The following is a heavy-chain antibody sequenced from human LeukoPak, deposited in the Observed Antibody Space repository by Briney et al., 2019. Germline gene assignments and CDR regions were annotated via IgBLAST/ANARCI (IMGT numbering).Heavy chain of an antibody. CDR1: GGSIGSGHYY. CDR2: IYYSGST. CDR3: ARSGYSSPRTADGYFDY. V-gene: IGHV4-30-4*01. J-gene: IGHJ4*02. D-gene: IGHD6-13*01. Sequence: KPSETLSLTRTVSGGSIGSGHYYWSWIRQPPGKGLEWIGYIYYSGSTYYNPSLKSRVTMSVDTSKNQFSLKLSSVTAADTAVYYCARSGYSSPRTADGYFDYWGQGTLVTVSS.